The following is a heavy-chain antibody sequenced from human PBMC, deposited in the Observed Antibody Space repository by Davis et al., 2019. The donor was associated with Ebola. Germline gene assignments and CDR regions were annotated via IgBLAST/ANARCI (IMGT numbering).Heavy chain of an antibody. Sequence: PSETLSLTCNVSGGSISGHYWSWIRQLPGKGLEWIANTHDSGTTTYSPSLKSRVTIALDTSKGQFSLSLGSVNAADTAIYYCARRSGWLRSYHMDVWGKGTTVTVSS. V-gene: IGHV4-59*08. CDR2: THDSGTT. D-gene: IGHD5-12*01. CDR3: ARRSGWLRSYHMDV. J-gene: IGHJ6*03. CDR1: GGSISGHY.